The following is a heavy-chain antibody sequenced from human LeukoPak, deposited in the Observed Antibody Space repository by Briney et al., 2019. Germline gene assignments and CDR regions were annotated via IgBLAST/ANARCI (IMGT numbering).Heavy chain of an antibody. Sequence: ASVKVSCKASGYTFTGYYMHWVRQAPGQGLEWMGCINPNSGGTNYAQKFQGRVTMTRDTSISTAYMELSRLRSDDTAVYYCARDPAHSSSWYEDWGQGTLVTVSS. D-gene: IGHD6-13*01. CDR2: INPNSGGT. CDR3: ARDPAHSSSWYED. CDR1: GYTFTGYY. V-gene: IGHV1-2*02. J-gene: IGHJ4*02.